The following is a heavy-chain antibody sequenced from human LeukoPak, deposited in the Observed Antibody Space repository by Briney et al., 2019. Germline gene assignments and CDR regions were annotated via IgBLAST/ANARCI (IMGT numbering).Heavy chain of an antibody. V-gene: IGHV1-69*13. D-gene: IGHD1-1*01. CDR2: IIPIFGTA. Sequence: ASVKVSCKASGGTFSSYAISWVRQAPGQGLEWMGGIIPIFGTANYAQKFQGRVTITADESTSTAYMELSSLRSEDTAVYYCARDRGSAGTPIFDYWGQGTLVTVSS. CDR3: ARDRGSAGTPIFDY. J-gene: IGHJ4*02. CDR1: GGTFSSYA.